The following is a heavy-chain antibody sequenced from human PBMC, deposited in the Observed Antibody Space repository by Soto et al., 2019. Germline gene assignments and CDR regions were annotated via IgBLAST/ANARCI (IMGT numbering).Heavy chain of an antibody. Sequence: QLLQSGGGLVQPGGSLTLSCAASGFTFGTTDMSWVRQAPGEGLEWVSTIDGSGGITYYADSVKGRFTISRDNSRNTVYLQMNCLRGDDTALYYCVKYSGWFNTLGQGALVTVSS. V-gene: IGHV3-23*01. CDR3: VKYSGWFNT. J-gene: IGHJ5*02. D-gene: IGHD3-10*01. CDR2: IDGSGGIT. CDR1: GFTFGTTD.